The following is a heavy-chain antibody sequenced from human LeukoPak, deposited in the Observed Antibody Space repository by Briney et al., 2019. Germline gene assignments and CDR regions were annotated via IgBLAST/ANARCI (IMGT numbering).Heavy chain of an antibody. V-gene: IGHV4-61*02. Sequence: SETLSLTCAVSGGSISSGSYYWSWIRQPAGKGLEWIGRIYTSGSTNYNPSLKSRVTISVDTSKNQFSLKLSSVTAADTAVYYCARETIPEGLDYWGQGTLVTVSS. D-gene: IGHD3-3*01. CDR1: GGSISSGSYY. J-gene: IGHJ4*02. CDR3: ARETIPEGLDY. CDR2: IYTSGST.